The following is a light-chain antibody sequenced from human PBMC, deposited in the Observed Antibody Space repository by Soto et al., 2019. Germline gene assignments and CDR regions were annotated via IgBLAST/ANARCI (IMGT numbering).Light chain of an antibody. CDR2: AAS. CDR1: QGITSW. CDR3: QQTSSFPLT. V-gene: IGKV1-12*01. Sequence: DIQMTQSPSSVSAPVGDSLTITCRASQGITSWVAWYQHKPGRAPKLLIYAASRLQSGVPSRFSGSGSGTDFTRTISSLQPEDFATYYCQQTSSFPLTIGGGTKVEIK. J-gene: IGKJ4*01.